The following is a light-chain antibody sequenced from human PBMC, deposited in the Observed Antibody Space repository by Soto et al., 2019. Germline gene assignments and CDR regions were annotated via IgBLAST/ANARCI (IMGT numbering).Light chain of an antibody. CDR1: QSVRDW. Sequence: DIQMTQSPSTLSASVGDRVTVTCRASQSVRDWVAWYQQQAGRAPRLLIYKASSLQSGVTSRFSGSGFGTEFTLTISSLQPDDFASYYCQQYYSYSPLTFGGGTKVDI. V-gene: IGKV1-5*03. CDR3: QQYYSYSPLT. CDR2: KAS. J-gene: IGKJ4*01.